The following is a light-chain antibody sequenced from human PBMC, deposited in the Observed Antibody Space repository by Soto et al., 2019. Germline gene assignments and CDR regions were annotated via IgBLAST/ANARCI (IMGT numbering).Light chain of an antibody. V-gene: IGLV2-14*03. J-gene: IGLJ2*01. Sequence: QSALTQPASVSGSPGQSITISCTGTSSDVGGYNYVSWYQHHPGKAPKLMIYDVSNRPSGVSNRFSGSKSGNTASLTISGLQAGDEADYCCSSYTSSSTVVFGGGAKLTVL. CDR3: SSYTSSSTVV. CDR1: SSDVGGYNY. CDR2: DVS.